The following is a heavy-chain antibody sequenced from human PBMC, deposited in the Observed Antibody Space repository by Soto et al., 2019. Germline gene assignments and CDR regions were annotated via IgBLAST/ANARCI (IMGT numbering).Heavy chain of an antibody. CDR2: ISAYNGNT. Sequence: GASVKVSCKASGYTFTSYCISWVRQAPGQGLEWMGWISAYNGNTNYAQKLQGRVTMTTDTSTSTAYMELRSLRSDDTAVYYCARAKFNSGWSLFDYWGQGTLVTVSS. CDR1: GYTFTSYC. CDR3: ARAKFNSGWSLFDY. J-gene: IGHJ4*02. D-gene: IGHD6-19*01. V-gene: IGHV1-18*04.